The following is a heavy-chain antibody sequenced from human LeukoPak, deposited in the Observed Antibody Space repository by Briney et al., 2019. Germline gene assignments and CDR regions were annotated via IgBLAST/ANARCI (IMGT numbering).Heavy chain of an antibody. CDR2: ISYDGSNK. V-gene: IGHV3-30-3*01. Sequence: GGSLRLSCAASGFTFSSYAMHWVRQAPGKGLEWVAVISYDGSNKYYADSVKGRFTISRDNSKNTLYLQMNSLRAEDTAMYFCTRVGVGGYWGQGTLVTVSS. CDR1: GFTFSSYA. CDR3: TRVGVGGY. J-gene: IGHJ4*02. D-gene: IGHD3-16*01.